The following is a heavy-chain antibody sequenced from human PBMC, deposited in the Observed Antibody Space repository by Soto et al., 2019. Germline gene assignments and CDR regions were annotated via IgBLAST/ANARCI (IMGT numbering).Heavy chain of an antibody. D-gene: IGHD7-27*01. J-gene: IGHJ3*02. CDR2: INPGNGNT. CDR1: GYTFTSYA. Sequence: ASVNVSCKASGYTFTSYAMHWVRQAPGQRLGWMGWINPGNGNTKYSQKFQGRVTITRDTSASTAYMELSSLRSEDTAVYYCARWRLGITEEYAFDIWGQGTMVTVSS. V-gene: IGHV1-3*01. CDR3: ARWRLGITEEYAFDI.